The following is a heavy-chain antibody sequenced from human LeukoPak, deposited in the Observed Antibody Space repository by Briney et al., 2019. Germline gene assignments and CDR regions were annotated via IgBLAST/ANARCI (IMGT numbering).Heavy chain of an antibody. D-gene: IGHD6-19*01. J-gene: IGHJ3*02. Sequence: GGSLRLSCAASGFTFSTYAMSWVRQAPGKGLQWVSVIRDSGASTYYADSVKGRFTISRDNSKNTLYLQMNSLRAEDTAVYYCAKAGRSGWYPGWPFDIWGQGTMVTVSS. CDR2: IRDSGAST. V-gene: IGHV3-23*01. CDR1: GFTFSTYA. CDR3: AKAGRSGWYPGWPFDI.